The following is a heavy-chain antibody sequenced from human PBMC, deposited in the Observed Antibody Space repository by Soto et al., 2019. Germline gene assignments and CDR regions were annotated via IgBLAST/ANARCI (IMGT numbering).Heavy chain of an antibody. Sequence: GGSLRLSCAASGFTFSSYGMHWVRQAPGKGLEWVAVISYDGSNKYYADSVKGRFTISRDNSKNTLYLQMNSLRAEDTAVYYCAKGRGVVPAAMGHWFDPWGQGTLVTVSS. V-gene: IGHV3-30*18. CDR1: GFTFSSYG. D-gene: IGHD2-2*01. J-gene: IGHJ5*02. CDR2: ISYDGSNK. CDR3: AKGRGVVPAAMGHWFDP.